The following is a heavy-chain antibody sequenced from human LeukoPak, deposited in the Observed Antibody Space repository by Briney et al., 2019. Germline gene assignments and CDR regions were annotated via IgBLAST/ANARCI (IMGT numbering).Heavy chain of an antibody. CDR2: IYYSGST. CDR3: AKGSKFFDY. V-gene: IGHV4-59*01. Sequence: SETLSLTCTVSGGSTSSYYWSWIRQPPGKGLEWIGYIYYSGSTNYNPSLKSRVTISVDTSKNQFSLKLSSVTAADTAVYYCAKGSKFFDYWGQGTLVTVSS. CDR1: GGSTSSYY. D-gene: IGHD3-10*01. J-gene: IGHJ4*02.